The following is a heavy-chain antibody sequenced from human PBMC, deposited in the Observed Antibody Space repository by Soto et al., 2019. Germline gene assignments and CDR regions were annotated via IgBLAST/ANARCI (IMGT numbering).Heavy chain of an antibody. CDR3: AKTALGYCTNGVCYSGPA. J-gene: IGHJ5*02. Sequence: GGSLRLSCAASGFTFSSYGMHWVRQAPGKGLEWVAVISYDGSNKYYADSVKGRFTISRDNSKNTLYLQMNSLRAEDTAVYYCAKTALGYCTNGVCYSGPAWGQGTPVTVSS. CDR2: ISYDGSNK. D-gene: IGHD2-8*01. CDR1: GFTFSSYG. V-gene: IGHV3-30*18.